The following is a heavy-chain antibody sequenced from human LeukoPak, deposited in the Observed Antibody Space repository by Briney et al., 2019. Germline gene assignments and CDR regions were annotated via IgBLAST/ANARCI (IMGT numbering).Heavy chain of an antibody. D-gene: IGHD6-6*01. J-gene: IGHJ6*03. Sequence: GGSLRLSCEASGFTFSNFAMNWVRQAPGKGLEWISFISSGGTTISYADSVRGRFTISRDNAKNSLYLQMNSLRAEDTAVYYCARKEAARRVDYYYYYMDVWGKGTTVTVSS. CDR1: GFTFSNFA. CDR3: ARKEAARRVDYYYYYMDV. V-gene: IGHV3-48*04. CDR2: ISSGGTTI.